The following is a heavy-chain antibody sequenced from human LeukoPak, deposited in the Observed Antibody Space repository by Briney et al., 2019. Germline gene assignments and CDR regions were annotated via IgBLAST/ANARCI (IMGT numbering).Heavy chain of an antibody. CDR1: GYSFTSYW. CDR3: ARHSYYYDSSGYYRNLDY. D-gene: IGHD3-22*01. CDR2: FYPGDSDT. J-gene: IGHJ4*02. Sequence: GESLKISCKGSGYSFTSYWIGWVRQMPGKGLEWMGIFYPGDSDTRYSPSFQGQVTISADKSISTAYLQWSSLKASDTAMYYCARHSYYYDSSGYYRNLDYWGQGTLVTVSS. V-gene: IGHV5-51*01.